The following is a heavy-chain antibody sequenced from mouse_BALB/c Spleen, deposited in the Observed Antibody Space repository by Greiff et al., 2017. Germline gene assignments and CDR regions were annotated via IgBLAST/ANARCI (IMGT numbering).Heavy chain of an antibody. CDR3: ARGAMITEFAY. CDR2: IYPGDGDT. CDR1: GYAFSSSW. V-gene: IGHV1-82*01. Sequence: QVQLQQSGPELVKPGASVKISCKASGYAFSSSWMNWVKQRPGQGLEWIGRIYPGDGDTNYNGKFKGKATLTADKSSSTAYMQLSSLTSVDSAVYFCARGAMITEFAYWGQGTLVTVSA. D-gene: IGHD2-4*01. J-gene: IGHJ3*01.